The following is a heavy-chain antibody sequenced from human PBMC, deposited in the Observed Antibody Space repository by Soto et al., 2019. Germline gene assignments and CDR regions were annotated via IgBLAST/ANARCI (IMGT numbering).Heavy chain of an antibody. CDR2: IYYSGIT. D-gene: IGHD3-10*01. CDR1: GGSIRSGGYS. V-gene: IGHV4-31*03. J-gene: IGHJ6*02. CDR3: ARGTMVRGVMAYYYYGMDV. Sequence: SEPLSPTSTVPGGSIRSGGYSWSWIRKHPGKGLDWIGYIYYSGITYYNQSLKSRVTLSVDTSKNQFSLKLSSVTAADTAVYYFARGTMVRGVMAYYYYGMDVWGQGTTVTVSS.